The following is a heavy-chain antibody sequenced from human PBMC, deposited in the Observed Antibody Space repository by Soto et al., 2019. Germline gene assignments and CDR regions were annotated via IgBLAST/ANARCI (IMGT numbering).Heavy chain of an antibody. D-gene: IGHD3-3*01. V-gene: IGHV3-23*01. CDR3: AKDLWSYDFWSGYYNGPSSFDY. CDR2: ISGSGGST. Sequence: GSLRLSCAASGFTFSSYAMSWVRQAPGKGLEWVSAISGSGGSTYYADSVKGRFTISRDNSKNTLYLQMNSLRAEDTAVYYCAKDLWSYDFWSGYYNGPSSFDYWGQGTLVTVSS. CDR1: GFTFSSYA. J-gene: IGHJ4*02.